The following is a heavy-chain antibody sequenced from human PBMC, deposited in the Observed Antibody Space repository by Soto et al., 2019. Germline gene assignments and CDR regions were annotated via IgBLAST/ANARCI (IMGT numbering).Heavy chain of an antibody. Sequence: QPGGSLRLSCAASGFTFSSYAMSWVRQAPGKGLEWVSAISGSGGSTYYADSVKGRFTISRDNSKNTLYLQMNSLRAEDTAVYYCAKCRLRFLEWFLYMEFLVDFYYWGQGTLVTVSS. J-gene: IGHJ4*02. V-gene: IGHV3-23*01. CDR1: GFTFSSYA. CDR3: AKCRLRFLEWFLYMEFLVDFYY. CDR2: ISGSGGST. D-gene: IGHD3-3*01.